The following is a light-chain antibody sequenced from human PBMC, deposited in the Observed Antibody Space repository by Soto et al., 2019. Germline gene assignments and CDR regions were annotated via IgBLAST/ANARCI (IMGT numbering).Light chain of an antibody. Sequence: ILMTQSPSSLSASVGDRVTISCRASQRITTYLNWYQQKPGEAPKLLISTSGTLQRGVPSRFIGSGSGTDFTLTITGLQRADFATYFCQQTYNTPYTFGQGTKLEIK. J-gene: IGKJ2*01. V-gene: IGKV1-39*01. CDR3: QQTYNTPYT. CDR2: TSG. CDR1: QRITTY.